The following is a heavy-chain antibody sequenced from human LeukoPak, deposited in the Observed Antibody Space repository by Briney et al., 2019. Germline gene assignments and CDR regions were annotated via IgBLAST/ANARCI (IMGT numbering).Heavy chain of an antibody. CDR1: GFTFSSYA. D-gene: IGHD3-10*01. CDR3: AKDGFVWFGELLQSSAEYFQH. CDR2: ISGSGGST. Sequence: GGSLRLSCAASGFTFSSYAMSWVRQAPGKGLEWVSAISGSGGSTYYADSVKGRFTISRDNSKNTLYLQRNSLRAEDTAVYYCAKDGFVWFGELLQSSAEYFQHWGQGTLVTVSS. J-gene: IGHJ1*01. V-gene: IGHV3-23*01.